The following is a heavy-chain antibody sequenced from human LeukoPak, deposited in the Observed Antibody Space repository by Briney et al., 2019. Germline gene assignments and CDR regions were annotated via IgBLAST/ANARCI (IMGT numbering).Heavy chain of an antibody. J-gene: IGHJ4*02. CDR3: ARAIAMSRGVNYFDY. CDR1: GFTFSXXX. Sequence: AASGFTFSXXXXXWVRXVTGXXXXXXXSIGTTGDTYYPGSVKGRFTISRENAKNSLYLQMNSLRAGDTAVYYCARAIAMSRGVNYFDYWGQGTLVAVSS. CDR2: IGTTGDT. D-gene: IGHD3-10*01. V-gene: IGHV3-13*01.